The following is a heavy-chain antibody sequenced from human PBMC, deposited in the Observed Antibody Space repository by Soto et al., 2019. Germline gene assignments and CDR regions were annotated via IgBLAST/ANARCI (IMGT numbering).Heavy chain of an antibody. CDR3: ATYCTNGVCPIYYFDY. D-gene: IGHD2-8*01. CDR2: ISGSGGST. V-gene: IGHV3-23*01. CDR1: GFTFSSYA. Sequence: EVQLLESGGGLVQPGGSLRLSCAASGFTFSSYAMSWVRQAPGKGLEWVSAISGSGGSTYYADSVKGRFTISRDNPKNTLYLQMNSLRAEDTAVYYCATYCTNGVCPIYYFDYWGQGTLVTVSS. J-gene: IGHJ4*02.